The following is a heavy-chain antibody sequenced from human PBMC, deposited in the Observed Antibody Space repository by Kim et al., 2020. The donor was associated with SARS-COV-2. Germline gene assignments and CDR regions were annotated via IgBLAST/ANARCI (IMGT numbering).Heavy chain of an antibody. J-gene: IGHJ3*01. V-gene: IGHV4-4*02. D-gene: IGHD5-12*01. CDR3: ASAPDGYNAELFPFDV. Sequence: SETLSLTCSVSGDSISSTTRWWSWVRQPPGKGLEWIGEIFHSGNTKYKSSLKRRVTISVDKSKNLFSLNLKSVTAADTGVYYCASAPDGYNAELFPFDVWGQGTVVTVSS. CDR2: IFHSGNT. CDR1: GDSISSTTRW.